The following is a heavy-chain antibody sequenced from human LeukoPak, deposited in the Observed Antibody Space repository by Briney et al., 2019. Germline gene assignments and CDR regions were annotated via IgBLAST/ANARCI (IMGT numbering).Heavy chain of an antibody. CDR1: GFTVSSNH. J-gene: IGHJ4*02. V-gene: IGHV3-53*01. Sequence: GGPLRLSCAASGFTVSSNHMSWVRQAPGKGLEWFPVIYNGDATNYPESVKGRFTISIDNSKNTLYLQINSLRAEDTAVYYCARLYCSSTSCYGFDYWGQGTLVTVSS. D-gene: IGHD2-2*01. CDR2: IYNGDAT. CDR3: ARLYCSSTSCYGFDY.